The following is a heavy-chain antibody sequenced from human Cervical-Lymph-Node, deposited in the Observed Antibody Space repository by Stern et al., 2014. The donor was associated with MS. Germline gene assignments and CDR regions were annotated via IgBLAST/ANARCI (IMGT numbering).Heavy chain of an antibody. Sequence: VQLVQSGAEVKKPGESLKISCKGLGYRFSDYWIGWVRQMPGKGLEWMGKIFPGDSDSRYSPSFQGRVTISADKSSSTAYLRWSSLEASDSAIYYCARQDGSGGWHQNFYYGLDVWGQGTTVTVSS. CDR1: GYRFSDYW. V-gene: IGHV5-51*01. J-gene: IGHJ6*02. D-gene: IGHD2-15*01. CDR2: IFPGDSDS. CDR3: ARQDGSGGWHQNFYYGLDV.